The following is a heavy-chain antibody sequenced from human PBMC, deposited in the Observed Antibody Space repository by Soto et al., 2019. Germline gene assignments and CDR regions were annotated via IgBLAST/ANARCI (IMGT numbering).Heavy chain of an antibody. D-gene: IGHD6-13*01. CDR2: ISAYNGNT. V-gene: IGHV1-18*01. Sequence: GASVKVSCKASGYTFTSYGISWVRQAPGQGLEWMGWISAYNGNTNYAQKLQGRVTMTTDTSTSTAYMELRSLRSDDTAVYYCARDRGDTPYSSSWYIYYYYYGMDVWG. CDR1: GYTFTSYG. CDR3: ARDRGDTPYSSSWYIYYYYYGMDV. J-gene: IGHJ6*02.